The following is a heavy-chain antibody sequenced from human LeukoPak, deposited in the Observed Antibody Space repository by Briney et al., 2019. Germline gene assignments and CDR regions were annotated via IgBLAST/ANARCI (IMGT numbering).Heavy chain of an antibody. CDR2: ISGSGGST. CDR3: AKGWSYDFWSGYPSFDY. Sequence: GGSLRVSCAASGFTFSSYAMSWVRQAPGKGLEWVSAISGSGGSTYYADSVKGRFTISRDNSKNTLYLQMNSLRAEDTAVYYCAKGWSYDFWSGYPSFDYWGQGTLVTVSS. V-gene: IGHV3-23*01. CDR1: GFTFSSYA. D-gene: IGHD3-3*01. J-gene: IGHJ4*02.